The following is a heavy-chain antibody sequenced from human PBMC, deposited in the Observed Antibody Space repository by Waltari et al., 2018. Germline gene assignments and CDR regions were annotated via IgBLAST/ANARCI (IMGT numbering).Heavy chain of an antibody. V-gene: IGHV1-69*09. Sequence: QVQLVQSGAEVKKPGSSVKVSCKASGGTFSSYAISWVRQAPGQGLEWMGRIIPILGIANYAQKFQGRVTITADKSTSTAYMGLSSLGSEDTAVYYCARDSGIAARPDWYFDLWGRGTLVTVSS. D-gene: IGHD6-6*01. CDR1: GGTFSSYA. CDR3: ARDSGIAARPDWYFDL. J-gene: IGHJ2*01. CDR2: IIPILGIA.